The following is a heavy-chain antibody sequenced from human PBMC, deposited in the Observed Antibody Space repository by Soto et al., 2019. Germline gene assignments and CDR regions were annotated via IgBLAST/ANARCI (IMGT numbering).Heavy chain of an antibody. D-gene: IGHD2-2*01. V-gene: IGHV1-2*04. CDR1: GYTFTGYY. J-gene: IGHJ3*02. CDR2: INPNSGGT. Sequence: QVQLVQSGAEVKKPGASVKVSCKASGYTFTGYYMHWVRQAPGQGLEWMGWINPNSGGTNYAQKFQGWVTMTRDTSISTAYMELSRLRSDDTAVYYCARGSANIVVVPAAQRGRPRRDAFDIWGQGTMVTVSS. CDR3: ARGSANIVVVPAAQRGRPRRDAFDI.